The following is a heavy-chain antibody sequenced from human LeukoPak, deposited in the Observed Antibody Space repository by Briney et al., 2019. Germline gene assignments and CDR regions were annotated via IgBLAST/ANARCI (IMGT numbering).Heavy chain of an antibody. Sequence: PGGSLRLSCAASGFTFSSYAMSWVRQAPGKGLEWVSAISGSGGSTYYADSVKGRFTISRDNSKNTLYLQMNSLRAEDTAVYYCAKIPYYDFWSGPYFDYWDHGTLVTVSS. D-gene: IGHD3-3*01. V-gene: IGHV3-23*01. CDR2: ISGSGGST. CDR3: AKIPYYDFWSGPYFDY. CDR1: GFTFSSYA. J-gene: IGHJ4*01.